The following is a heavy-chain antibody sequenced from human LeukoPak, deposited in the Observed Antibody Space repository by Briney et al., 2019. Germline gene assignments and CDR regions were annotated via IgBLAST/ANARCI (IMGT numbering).Heavy chain of an antibody. CDR1: GGSISSGGYF. CDR2: IYHSGST. Sequence: SQTLSLTCAVSGGSISSGGYFWSWIRQPPGKGLEWIGYIYHSGSTYYNPSLKSRVTISVDRSKNQFSLKLSSVTAADMAVYYCARGALWFGEPVPLPDYWGQGTLVTVSS. D-gene: IGHD3-10*01. J-gene: IGHJ4*02. V-gene: IGHV4-30-2*01. CDR3: ARGALWFGEPVPLPDY.